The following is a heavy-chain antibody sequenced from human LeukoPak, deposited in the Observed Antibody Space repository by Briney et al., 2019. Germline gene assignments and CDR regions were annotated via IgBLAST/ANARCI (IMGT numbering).Heavy chain of an antibody. V-gene: IGHV3-30*04. D-gene: IGHD3-22*01. CDR1: GFTFSSYA. CDR3: ARGKSYYYDSSGYYPDLAFDI. J-gene: IGHJ3*02. Sequence: GRSLRLSCAASGFTFSSYAVHWVRQAPGKGLEWVAVISYDGSNKYYADSVKGRFTISRDNSKNTLYLQMNSLRAEDTAVYYCARGKSYYYDSSGYYPDLAFDIWGQGTMVTVSS. CDR2: ISYDGSNK.